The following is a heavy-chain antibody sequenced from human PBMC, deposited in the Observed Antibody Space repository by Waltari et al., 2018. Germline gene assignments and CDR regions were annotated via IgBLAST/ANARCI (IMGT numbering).Heavy chain of an antibody. Sequence: QVQLVQSGAEVKKPGASVKVSCKASGSTFTSYGISWVRQAPGQGLEWMGWISAYNGNTNYAQKLQGRVTMTTDTSTSTAYMELRSLRSDDTAVYYCARDSRRYYGSGPPNWFDPWGQGTLVTVSS. CDR1: GSTFTSYG. CDR2: ISAYNGNT. CDR3: ARDSRRYYGSGPPNWFDP. D-gene: IGHD3-10*01. V-gene: IGHV1-18*01. J-gene: IGHJ5*02.